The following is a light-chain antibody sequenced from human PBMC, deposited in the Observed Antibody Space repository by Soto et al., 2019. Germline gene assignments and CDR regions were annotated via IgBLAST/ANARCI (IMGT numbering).Light chain of an antibody. J-gene: IGKJ1*01. Sequence: EIVLTQSPGTLSLSPGERATLSCRASQSVSRDYLAWYQQKPGQAPRLLIYGASSRATGIPDRFSGSGSGTDFALTINRLEPDDFAVYYCQQYGSTPLTFGQGAKVEIQ. CDR2: GAS. CDR3: QQYGSTPLT. CDR1: QSVSRDY. V-gene: IGKV3-20*01.